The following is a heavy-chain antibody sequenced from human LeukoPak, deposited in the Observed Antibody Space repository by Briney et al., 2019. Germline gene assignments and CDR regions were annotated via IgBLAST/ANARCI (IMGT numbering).Heavy chain of an antibody. Sequence: ASVKVSCKASGYSFTDYYMHWVRQAPGQGLEWMRRTNPNSGGTNYAQKFQGRVTMTRDTSISTAYMELSRLRSDDTAVYYCARVSGWYGTTPVDYYYFDYWGQGTLVTVSS. J-gene: IGHJ4*02. CDR2: TNPNSGGT. CDR1: GYSFTDYY. V-gene: IGHV1-2*06. CDR3: ARVSGWYGTTPVDYYYFDY. D-gene: IGHD6-19*01.